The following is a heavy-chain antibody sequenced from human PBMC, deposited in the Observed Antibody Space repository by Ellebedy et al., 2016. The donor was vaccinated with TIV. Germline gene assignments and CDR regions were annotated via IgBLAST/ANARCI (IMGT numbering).Heavy chain of an antibody. CDR3: ARLHGDYRFDH. CDR1: RYTFTTYW. V-gene: IGHV5-51*01. D-gene: IGHD4-17*01. CDR2: IYPADSDT. Sequence: GESLKISCKTSRYTFTTYWIGWVRQMPGKGLEWMGIIYPADSDTRYSPSFQGQVTISADKSISTAYLQWNSLKASDTAMYYCARLHGDYRFDHWGQGTLVTVSS. J-gene: IGHJ4*02.